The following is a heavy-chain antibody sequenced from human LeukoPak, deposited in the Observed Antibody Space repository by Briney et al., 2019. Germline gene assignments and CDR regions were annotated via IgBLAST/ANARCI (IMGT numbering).Heavy chain of an antibody. CDR2: IFYSGST. D-gene: IGHD4-17*01. J-gene: IGHJ4*02. V-gene: IGHV4-59*01. CDR1: SGSISSYY. Sequence: PSETLSLTCTVSSGSISSYYWSWIRQPPGKGLEWIGYIFYSGSTNYNPSLKSRVTISVDTSENQFSLGLSSVTAADTAVYYCARGPTRYYFDCWGQGTLVTVSS. CDR3: ARGPTRYYFDC.